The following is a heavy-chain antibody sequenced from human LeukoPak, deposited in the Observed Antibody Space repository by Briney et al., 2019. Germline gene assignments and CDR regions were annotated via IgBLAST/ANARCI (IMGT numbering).Heavy chain of an antibody. CDR3: ARMTYYYDSSGYSDY. D-gene: IGHD3-22*01. CDR1: GGTFSSYA. J-gene: IGHJ4*02. CDR2: IIPIFGTA. V-gene: IGHV1-69*13. Sequence: GASVKVSCKASGGTFSSYAISWVRQAPGQGLEWMGGIIPIFGTANYAQKFQGRVTITADESTSTAYMELSSLRSEDTAVYYCARMTYYYDSSGYSDYWGQGTLVTVSS.